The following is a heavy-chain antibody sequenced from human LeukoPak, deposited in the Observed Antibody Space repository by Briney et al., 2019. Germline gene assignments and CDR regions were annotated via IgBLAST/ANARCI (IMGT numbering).Heavy chain of an antibody. CDR2: IYTSGST. J-gene: IGHJ4*02. V-gene: IGHV4-61*02. Sequence: SQTLSLTCTVSGGSISSGSYYWSWIRQPAGKGLEWIGRIYTSGSTNYNPSLKSRVTISVDTSKNQFSLKLSSVTAAGTAVYYCASVTDGGYDYGFDYWGQGTLVTVFS. D-gene: IGHD5-12*01. CDR1: GGSISSGSYY. CDR3: ASVTDGGYDYGFDY.